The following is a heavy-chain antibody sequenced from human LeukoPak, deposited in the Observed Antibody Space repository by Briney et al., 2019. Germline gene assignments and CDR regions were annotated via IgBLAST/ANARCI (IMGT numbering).Heavy chain of an antibody. D-gene: IGHD5-18*01. CDR1: GFTFSSYA. CDR2: ISYDGSQK. CDR3: AREDTSLVIAY. V-gene: IGHV3-30-3*01. Sequence: GGSLRLSCAASGFTFSSYALHWVRQAPGKGLEWVAVISYDGSQKYYADSVKGRFTISRDNSKNTLYLQMDSLRAEDTAVYYCAREDTSLVIAYWGQGTLVTVSS. J-gene: IGHJ4*02.